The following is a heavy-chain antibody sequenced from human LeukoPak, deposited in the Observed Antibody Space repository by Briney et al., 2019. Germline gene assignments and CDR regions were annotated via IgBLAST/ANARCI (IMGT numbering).Heavy chain of an antibody. CDR3: ARAWATDYFDY. J-gene: IGHJ4*02. CDR2: MYYSGTI. V-gene: IGHV4-59*01. CDR1: GGSISSYY. Sequence: SETLSHTCTVSGGSISSYYWSWIRQPPGKGLEWIGYMYYSGTINYNPSLKSRVTISVDTSKNQFSLKLSSVTAADTAMYYCARAWATDYFDYWGQGTLVTVSS.